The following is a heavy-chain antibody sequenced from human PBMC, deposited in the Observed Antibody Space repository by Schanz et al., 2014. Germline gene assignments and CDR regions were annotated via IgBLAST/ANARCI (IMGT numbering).Heavy chain of an antibody. CDR2: ISVYHGHT. V-gene: IGHV1-18*01. D-gene: IGHD3-10*01. CDR1: GYIFGSHG. J-gene: IGHJ6*02. Sequence: QVQLVQSGAEVKKPGASVKVSCKASGYIFGSHGMTWVRQAPGQGLEWMGWISVYHGHTNYAEKVHGRVTMTTDAYTRTAYMELRSLISDDAAVYYCVRDAGWAFGDYHGMDVWGQGTSVTVSS. CDR3: VRDAGWAFGDYHGMDV.